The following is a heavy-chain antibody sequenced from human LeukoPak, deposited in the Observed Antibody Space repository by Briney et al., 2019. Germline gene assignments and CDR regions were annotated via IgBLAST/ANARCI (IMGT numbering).Heavy chain of an antibody. D-gene: IGHD3-16*02. Sequence: WASVKVSCKTSGYTFSSYAMNWVRQAPGQGLEWMGWINTTTGNPTYGQGFTGRFVFSLDTSVNTAYLQISSLQAEDTAVYYCARDRATGYDYVWGSYRKTTRGVFDYWGQGTLVTVSS. CDR2: INTTTGNP. CDR3: ARDRATGYDYVWGSYRKTTRGVFDY. CDR1: GYTFSSYA. V-gene: IGHV7-4-1*02. J-gene: IGHJ4*02.